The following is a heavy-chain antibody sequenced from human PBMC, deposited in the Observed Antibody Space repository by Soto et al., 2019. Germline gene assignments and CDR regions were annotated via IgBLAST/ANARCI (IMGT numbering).Heavy chain of an antibody. J-gene: IGHJ4*02. Sequence: LRLSCATSGFTFSSYGMHWVRQAPGKGLEWVAVISYDGSNKYYADSVKGRFTISRDNSKNTLYLQMNSLRAEDTAVYYCAKDSSGYYLTYYFDYWGQGTLVTVSS. CDR1: GFTFSSYG. CDR3: AKDSSGYYLTYYFDY. V-gene: IGHV3-30*18. CDR2: ISYDGSNK. D-gene: IGHD3-22*01.